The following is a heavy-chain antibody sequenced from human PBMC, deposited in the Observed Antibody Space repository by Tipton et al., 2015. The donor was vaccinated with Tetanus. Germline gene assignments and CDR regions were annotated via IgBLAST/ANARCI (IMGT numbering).Heavy chain of an antibody. V-gene: IGHV4-34*01. J-gene: IGHJ4*02. CDR3: VRGRGSGAQSFGFEH. CDR1: GGAFSGHY. D-gene: IGHD1-26*01. Sequence: TLSLTCAVYGGAFSGHYWTWIRQAPGKGLEWIGEIHPSGSTNYNASLRGRVTMSVDLTRKHVFLRMTSVTAADTGAYFCVRGRGSGAQSFGFEHWGRGTHVIVSS. CDR2: IHPSGST.